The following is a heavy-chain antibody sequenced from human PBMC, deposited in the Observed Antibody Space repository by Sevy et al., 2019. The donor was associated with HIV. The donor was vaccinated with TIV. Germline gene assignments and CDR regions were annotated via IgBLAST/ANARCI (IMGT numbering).Heavy chain of an antibody. Sequence: GGFLRLSCAASGFSISGYGMHWVRQAPGKGLEWMAVIWYDGTNREYADSVKGRFTISRDNSKNSLYLQMNSLRVEDTAVYYCAREDLRVAGIGYYFHSWGQGTLVTVSS. V-gene: IGHV3-33*01. D-gene: IGHD6-19*01. J-gene: IGHJ4*02. CDR3: AREDLRVAGIGYYFHS. CDR1: GFSISGYG. CDR2: IWYDGTNR.